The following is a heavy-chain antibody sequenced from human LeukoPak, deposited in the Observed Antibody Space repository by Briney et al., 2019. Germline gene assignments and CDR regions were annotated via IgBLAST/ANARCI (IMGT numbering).Heavy chain of an antibody. Sequence: PSETLSLTCTVSGGSISSYYWSWIRQPPGKGLEWIGYIYYSGSTNYNPSLMGRVTISMDASKNHFSLKLTSVTAADTAVYYCARGGIVIPSYYYAMDVWGQGTTVTVSS. V-gene: IGHV4-59*01. CDR2: IYYSGST. D-gene: IGHD2/OR15-2a*01. J-gene: IGHJ6*02. CDR3: ARGGIVIPSYYYAMDV. CDR1: GGSISSYY.